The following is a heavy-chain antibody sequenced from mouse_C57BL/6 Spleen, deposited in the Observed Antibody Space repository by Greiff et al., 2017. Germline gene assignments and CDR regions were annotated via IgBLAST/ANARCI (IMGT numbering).Heavy chain of an antibody. CDR2: IYPGSGNT. D-gene: IGHD1-1*01. J-gene: IGHJ1*03. Sequence: QVQLQQSGAELVRPGASVKLSCKASGYTFTDYYINWVKQRPGQGLEWIARIYPGSGNTYYNEKFKGKATLTAEKSSSTAYMQLSSLTSEDSAVYFCARDYGQYFDVWGTGTTVTVSS. V-gene: IGHV1-76*01. CDR1: GYTFTDYY. CDR3: ARDYGQYFDV.